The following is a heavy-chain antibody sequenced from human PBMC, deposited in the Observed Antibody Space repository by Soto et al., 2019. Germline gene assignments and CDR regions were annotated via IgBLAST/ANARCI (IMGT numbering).Heavy chain of an antibody. CDR3: ASSTCSSTSCYLGYYYYYMDV. CDR2: ISPNNGDT. D-gene: IGHD2-2*01. J-gene: IGHJ6*03. Sequence: ASVKVSCKASGYAFSGYYLHWVRQAPGQGLEWMGWISPNNGDTNHAQKFQGRVTMTTDRSTSTAYMELRRLTSDDTAVYYCASSTCSSTSCYLGYYYYYMDVWGKGTTVTVSS. CDR1: GYAFSGYY. V-gene: IGHV1-2*02.